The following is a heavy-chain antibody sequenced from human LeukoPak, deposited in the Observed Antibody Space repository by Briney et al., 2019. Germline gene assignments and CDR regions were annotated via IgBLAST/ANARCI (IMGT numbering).Heavy chain of an antibody. J-gene: IGHJ4*02. V-gene: IGHV4-4*07. Sequence: VKPSETLSLTCTVSGGSISNYHWSWIRQPAGRGLEWIGQIHTSGSTNYNPPLKSRVSMSIDTTEDQVSLTIRSVTAADTALYYCARRDISSGWSFDYWGQGTLVTVSS. D-gene: IGHD6-19*01. CDR2: IHTSGST. CDR1: GGSISNYH. CDR3: ARRDISSGWSFDY.